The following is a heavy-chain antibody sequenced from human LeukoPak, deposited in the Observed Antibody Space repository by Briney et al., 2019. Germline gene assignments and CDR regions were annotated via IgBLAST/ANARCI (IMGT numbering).Heavy chain of an antibody. Sequence: SETLSLTCTVSGGSISSGGYYWSWIRQHPGKGLEWIGYIYYSGSTYYNPSLKSRVTISVDTSKNQFSLKLSSVTAADTAVYYCARGARLLWFGELSALCGMDVWGQGTTVTVSS. D-gene: IGHD3-10*01. J-gene: IGHJ6*02. CDR1: GGSISSGGYY. V-gene: IGHV4-31*03. CDR3: ARGARLLWFGELSALCGMDV. CDR2: IYYSGST.